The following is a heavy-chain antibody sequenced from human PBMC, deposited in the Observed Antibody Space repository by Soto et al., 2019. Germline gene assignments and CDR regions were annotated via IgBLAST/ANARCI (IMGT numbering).Heavy chain of an antibody. CDR3: ERVSSGYLYYYGMDV. J-gene: IGHJ6*02. D-gene: IGHD3-22*01. V-gene: IGHV1-69*06. CDR2: IIPIFGTA. Sequence: SVKVSCKASGGTFSSYAISWVRQAPGQGLEWMGGIIPIFGTANYAQKFQGRVTITADKSTSTAYMELSSLRSEDTAVYYCERVSSGYLYYYGMDVWGQGTTVTVSS. CDR1: GGTFSSYA.